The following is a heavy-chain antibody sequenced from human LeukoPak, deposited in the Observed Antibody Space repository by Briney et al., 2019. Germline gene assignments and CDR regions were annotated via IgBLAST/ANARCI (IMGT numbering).Heavy chain of an antibody. CDR1: VFIFKTYT. J-gene: IGHJ4*02. CDR3: AKDHAIRSFDS. CDR2: ISGSGGST. V-gene: IGHV3-23*01. Sequence: PGGSLRLSCAASVFIFKTYTMGWVRQAPGKGLEWVSGISGSGGSTYYADSVKGRVTISRDNSKNTLYLQMNSLRAGDTSVYYCAKDHAIRSFDSWGQGTLVTVSS. D-gene: IGHD1-14*01.